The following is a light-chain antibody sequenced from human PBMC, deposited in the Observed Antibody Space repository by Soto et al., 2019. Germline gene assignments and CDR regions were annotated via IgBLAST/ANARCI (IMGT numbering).Light chain of an antibody. V-gene: IGKV3-20*01. Sequence: EIVLTQSPGTLPLSPGERATLSCRASQSVSSSYLAWYQQKPGQAPRLLIYGASSRATGIPDRFSGSGSGTDFTLTISRLETEDFAVYHCQQYGRSPYTFGQGTKLEIK. J-gene: IGKJ2*01. CDR2: GAS. CDR1: QSVSSSY. CDR3: QQYGRSPYT.